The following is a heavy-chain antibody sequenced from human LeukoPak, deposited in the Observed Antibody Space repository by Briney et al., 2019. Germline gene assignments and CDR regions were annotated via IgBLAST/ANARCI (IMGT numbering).Heavy chain of an antibody. CDR3: ARYGYSYGYGDY. Sequence: SETLSLTCTVSGGSISSSSYYWGWIRQPPGEGLEWIGSIYYSGNTYYNPSLKSRVTISVDTSKNQFSLKLSSVTAADTAVYYCARYGYSYGYGDYWGQGTLVTVSS. V-gene: IGHV4-39*01. CDR1: GGSISSSSYY. D-gene: IGHD5-18*01. J-gene: IGHJ4*02. CDR2: IYYSGNT.